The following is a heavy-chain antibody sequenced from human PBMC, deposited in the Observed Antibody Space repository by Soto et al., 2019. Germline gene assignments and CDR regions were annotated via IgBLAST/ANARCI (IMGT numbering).Heavy chain of an antibody. D-gene: IGHD3-22*01. CDR2: ISYDGSNK. J-gene: IGHJ4*02. CDR1: GFTFSSYG. V-gene: IGHV3-30*18. CDR3: TKDTYYYDRSGYYVFDH. Sequence: QVHLVESGGGVVQPGRSLRLTCEASGFTFSSYGVHWVRQAPGKGLEWVAHISYDGSNKNYVDSVKGRFTISRDNSKNXWYRQMNSLRAEDTAVYYCTKDTYYYDRSGYYVFDHWGQGTLVTVSS.